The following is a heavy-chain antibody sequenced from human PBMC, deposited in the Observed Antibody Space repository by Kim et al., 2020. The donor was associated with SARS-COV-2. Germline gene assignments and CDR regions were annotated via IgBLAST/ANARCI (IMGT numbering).Heavy chain of an antibody. Sequence: SAQKFQGRLTMTRNTSITPAYMELSSLRSEDTAVYYCARRNTVTTRTLDYWGQGTLVTVSS. J-gene: IGHJ4*02. V-gene: IGHV1-8*01. D-gene: IGHD4-17*01. CDR3: ARRNTVTTRTLDY.